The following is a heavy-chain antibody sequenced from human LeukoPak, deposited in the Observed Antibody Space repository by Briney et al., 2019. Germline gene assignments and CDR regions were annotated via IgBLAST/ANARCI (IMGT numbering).Heavy chain of an antibody. CDR1: GFTFSSYG. J-gene: IGHJ3*02. Sequence: GRSLRLSCAASGFTFSSYGMHWVRQAPGKGLEWVAVIWYDGSNKYYADSVKGRFTISRDNSKNTLYLQMNSLRAEDTAVYYCARSVVGPRHAFDIWGQGTMVTVSS. CDR3: ARSVVGPRHAFDI. V-gene: IGHV3-33*08. D-gene: IGHD2-15*01. CDR2: IWYDGSNK.